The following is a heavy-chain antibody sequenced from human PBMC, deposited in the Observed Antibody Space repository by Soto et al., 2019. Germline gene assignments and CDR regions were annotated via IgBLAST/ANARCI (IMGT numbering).Heavy chain of an antibody. Sequence: GGSLRLSCSASGFTFSNYAMQWVRQAPGKGLQYVSTISSSGGSTYYADSVKGRFTISRDNSKSTLYLQMSSLRAEDTALYYCVKGADCSGGSCYSLQYYHGMDVWGQGTTVTVSS. J-gene: IGHJ6*02. CDR2: ISSSGGST. V-gene: IGHV3-64D*06. CDR1: GFTFSNYA. CDR3: VKGADCSGGSCYSLQYYHGMDV. D-gene: IGHD2-15*01.